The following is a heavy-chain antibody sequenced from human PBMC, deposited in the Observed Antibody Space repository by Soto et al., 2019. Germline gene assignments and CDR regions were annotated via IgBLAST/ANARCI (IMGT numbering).Heavy chain of an antibody. V-gene: IGHV4-30-4*01. CDR3: ARIRFGYDSRGYDY. CDR2: IYDSGST. J-gene: IGHJ4*02. Sequence: QVQLQESGPGLVKPSQTLSLTCTVSGGSISSGDYYWSWIRQPPGKGLEWIGDIYDSGSTYYNPALKSRVTISVDTSKNQFSLKLSSVTAADTAVYYCARIRFGYDSRGYDYWGQGTLVTVSS. D-gene: IGHD3-22*01. CDR1: GGSISSGDYY.